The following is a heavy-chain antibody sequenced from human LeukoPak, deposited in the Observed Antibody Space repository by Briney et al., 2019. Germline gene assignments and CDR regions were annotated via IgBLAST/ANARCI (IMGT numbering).Heavy chain of an antibody. CDR1: GFTFSSYA. V-gene: IGHV3-23*01. CDR3: AGYNCSSTRCYTGGFDY. Sequence: GGSLRLSCAASGFTFSSYAMSWVRQAPGKGLEWVSAISGSGGSTYYADSVKGRSTISRDNSKNTLYLQMSSLRAEDTAVYYCAGYNCSSTRCYTGGFDYWGQGTLVTVSS. D-gene: IGHD2-2*02. J-gene: IGHJ4*02. CDR2: ISGSGGST.